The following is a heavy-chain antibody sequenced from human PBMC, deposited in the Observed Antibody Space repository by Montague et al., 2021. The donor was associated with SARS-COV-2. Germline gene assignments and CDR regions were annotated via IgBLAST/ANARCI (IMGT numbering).Heavy chain of an antibody. CDR2: VFHTGKA. CDR3: ARNLPPATIFTVVTHFDF. J-gene: IGHJ4*01. D-gene: IGHD4-11*01. Sequence: SETLSLTCNVSGDSVASNNYYWGWLRQPPGRGLEWIASVFHTGKAFYNPSLKSRSSISVDTATNQVSLKLTSVSGADTALYFCARNLPPATIFTVVTHFDFWGHGTRVTVS. CDR1: GDSVASNNYY. V-gene: IGHV4-39*01.